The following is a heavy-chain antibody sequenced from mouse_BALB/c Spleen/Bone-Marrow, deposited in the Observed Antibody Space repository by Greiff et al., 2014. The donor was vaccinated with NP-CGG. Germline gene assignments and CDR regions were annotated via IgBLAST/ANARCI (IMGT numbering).Heavy chain of an antibody. CDR3: ARTYYAYAWFVY. J-gene: IGHJ3*01. D-gene: IGHD2-9*01. Sequence: QVQLQQSGAELMKPGASVKISCKATGYTFSSYWIEWVKQRPGHGLEWIGEILPGSGSTNYNEKFKGKAIFTADTSSNTAFMQLSSLTSEDSAVYYCARTYYAYAWFVYWGQGTLVTVSA. V-gene: IGHV1-9*01. CDR2: ILPGSGST. CDR1: GYTFSSYW.